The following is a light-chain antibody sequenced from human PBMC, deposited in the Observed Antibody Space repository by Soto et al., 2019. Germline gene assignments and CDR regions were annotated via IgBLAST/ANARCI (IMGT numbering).Light chain of an antibody. V-gene: IGLV2-8*01. J-gene: IGLJ3*02. CDR3: ATWDDSLSGPV. CDR2: EVT. Sequence: QSALTQPPSASGSPGQSVTISCTGTRSDVGGYNYVSWYRHHPGQAPKLLIYEVTKRPSGVSDRFSGSKSGNTASLAISGLRSEDEADYYCATWDDSLSGPVFGGGTKLTVL. CDR1: RSDVGGYNY.